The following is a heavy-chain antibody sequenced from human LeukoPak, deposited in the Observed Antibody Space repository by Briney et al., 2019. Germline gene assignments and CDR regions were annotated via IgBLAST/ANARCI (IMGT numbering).Heavy chain of an antibody. Sequence: GGSLRLSCAASGFTFSSYGMHWVRQAPGKGLEWVSLVWYDGSNKYYADSVKGRFTISRDNSQNTLSLQMDSLRAEDTAVCYCAKTRPGKPFEFDIWGQGTMVTVSS. CDR2: VWYDGSNK. CDR3: AKTRPGKPFEFDI. CDR1: GFTFSSYG. D-gene: IGHD1-1*01. J-gene: IGHJ3*02. V-gene: IGHV3-33*06.